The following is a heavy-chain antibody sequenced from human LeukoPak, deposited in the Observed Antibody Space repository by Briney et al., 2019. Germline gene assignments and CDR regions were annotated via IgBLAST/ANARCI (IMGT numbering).Heavy chain of an antibody. V-gene: IGHV1-69*05. Sequence: SVKVSCKASGGTFSSYAISLVRQAPGQGLEWMGGIIPIFGTANYAQKFQGRVTITTDESTSTAYMELSSLRSEDTAVYYCARSKNPGNPGGAFDIWGQGTMVTVSS. J-gene: IGHJ3*02. CDR3: ARSKNPGNPGGAFDI. CDR1: GGTFSSYA. CDR2: IIPIFGTA. D-gene: IGHD1-14*01.